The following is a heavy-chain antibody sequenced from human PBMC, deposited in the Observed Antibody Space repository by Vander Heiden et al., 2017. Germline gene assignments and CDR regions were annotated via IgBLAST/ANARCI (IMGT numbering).Heavy chain of an antibody. Sequence: QVQLVQSGAEVQKPGASVKVSCKASGYTFANYGFSWVRQAPGRGLEWMGWIGTYNADPNYAQKFQGRVTMTTDTSTSTAYMELRNLRSDDTALYYCARESRGTYGYWGQGTLVTVSS. J-gene: IGHJ4*02. CDR2: IGTYNADP. D-gene: IGHD1-26*01. CDR3: ARESRGTYGY. V-gene: IGHV1-18*01. CDR1: GYTFANYG.